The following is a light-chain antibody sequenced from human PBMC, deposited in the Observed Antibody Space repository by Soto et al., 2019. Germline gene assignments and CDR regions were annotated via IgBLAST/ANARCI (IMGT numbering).Light chain of an antibody. CDR3: QQYCQQYGSSPPSWT. V-gene: IGKV3-20*01. J-gene: IGKJ1*01. CDR2: GAS. Sequence: ETVLTQSPGTLSLSPGERATLSCRASQTVSSSYLAWYQQKPGQAPRLLIYGASSRATGIPDRFSGSGSGTAFTLTISRLEPEDVAVYYCQQYCQQYGSSPPSWTFGQGTRVEIK. CDR1: QTVSSSY.